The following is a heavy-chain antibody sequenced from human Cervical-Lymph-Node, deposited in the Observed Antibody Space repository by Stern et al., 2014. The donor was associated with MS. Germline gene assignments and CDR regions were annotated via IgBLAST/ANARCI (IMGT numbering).Heavy chain of an antibody. J-gene: IGHJ6*02. CDR2: INPSGGDT. Sequence: VQLVQSGAEVKKPGASVRVSCEASRNTFTSYYMHWVRQAPGQGLEWMGMINPSGGDTIYSQRFQGRLTMTRDSSTSTVYMELSSLRSEDTAVYYCASTRYGIDFWGQGTTVTVSS. CDR3: ASTRYGIDF. CDR1: RNTFTSYY. V-gene: IGHV1-46*01.